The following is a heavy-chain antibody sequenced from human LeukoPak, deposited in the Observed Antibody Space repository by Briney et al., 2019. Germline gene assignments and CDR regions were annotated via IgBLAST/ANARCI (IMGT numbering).Heavy chain of an antibody. D-gene: IGHD1-26*01. J-gene: IGHJ6*03. CDR2: IRYDGSNK. Sequence: GGSLRLSCAASGFTFSSYGMHWVRQAPGKGLEWVAFIRYDGSNKYYADSVKGRFTISRDNAKNSLYLQMNSLRAEDTAVYYCARDYSGYDHDMDVWGKGATVTVSS. CDR3: ARDYSGYDHDMDV. CDR1: GFTFSSYG. V-gene: IGHV3-30*02.